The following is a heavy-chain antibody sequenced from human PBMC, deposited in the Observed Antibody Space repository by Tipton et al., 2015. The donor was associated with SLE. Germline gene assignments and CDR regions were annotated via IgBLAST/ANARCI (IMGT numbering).Heavy chain of an antibody. J-gene: IGHJ4*02. V-gene: IGHV4-59*01. Sequence: TLSLTCTISGGSISXXYXXXIXXPPXKGLEWIGYISDSGSTYYNPSLKSRVIISGDTSKNQFSLKLNSVTAADTAVYYCARHFGRSIEFDXWGQGXXV. D-gene: IGHD3/OR15-3a*01. CDR1: GGSISXXY. CDR3: ARHFGRSIEFDX. CDR2: ISDSGST.